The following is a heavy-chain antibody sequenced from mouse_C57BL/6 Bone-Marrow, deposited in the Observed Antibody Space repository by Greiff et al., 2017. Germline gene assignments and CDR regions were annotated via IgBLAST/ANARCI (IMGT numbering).Heavy chain of an antibody. CDR2: INPNNGGT. J-gene: IGHJ2*01. D-gene: IGHD2-4*01. CDR1: GYTFTDYY. Sequence: EVQLQQSGPELVKPGASVKISCKASGYTFTDYYMNWVKQSHGKSLEWIGDINPNNGGTSYNQKFKGKATLTVDKSSSTAYMELRSLTSEDSAVYYCASYDSYFDYWGQGTTLTVSS. CDR3: ASYDSYFDY. V-gene: IGHV1-26*01.